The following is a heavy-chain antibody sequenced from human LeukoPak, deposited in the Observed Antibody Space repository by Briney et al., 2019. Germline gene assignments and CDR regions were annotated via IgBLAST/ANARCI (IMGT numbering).Heavy chain of an antibody. CDR2: ISVASNT. CDR3: ADYGVSGVRNNFY. V-gene: IGHV3-23*01. Sequence: GSLRLSCAASGLAFSSYAMSWVRQAPGKGLEWVSTISVASNTFYVDSVKGRFTISRDNSRNTVYLQMTSLRADDTAVYYCADYGVSGVRNNFYWGQGTLVTASS. CDR1: GLAFSSYA. J-gene: IGHJ4*02. D-gene: IGHD3-3*01.